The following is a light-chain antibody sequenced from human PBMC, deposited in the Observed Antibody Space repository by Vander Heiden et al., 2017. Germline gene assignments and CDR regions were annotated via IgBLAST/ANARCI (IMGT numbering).Light chain of an antibody. Sequence: HSVLSQPPSTSGTPGQRVTISCSGSSSNIGNNYAYWYQQLPGTDPKLLFYRNSQRTSGVPDGFSDSKSVTSASLAISGLRSEDEGEYYCGSWDDRLRGYVFGTGTKVTVL. CDR3: GSWDDRLRGYV. CDR2: RNS. CDR1: SSNIGNNY. V-gene: IGLV1-47*01. J-gene: IGLJ1*01.